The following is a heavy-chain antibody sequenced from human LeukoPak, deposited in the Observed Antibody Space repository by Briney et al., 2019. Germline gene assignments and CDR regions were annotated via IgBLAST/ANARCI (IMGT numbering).Heavy chain of an antibody. D-gene: IGHD3-22*01. V-gene: IGHV1-18*01. J-gene: IGHJ4*02. CDR2: ISACNGNT. CDR3: ARVSGPLSSYYYDSSGYRTSRFFDY. Sequence: ASVKVSCKASGYTFTSYGISWVRQAPGQGLEWMGWISACNGNTNYAQKLQGRVTMTTDTSTSTAYMELRSLRSDDTAVYYCARVSGPLSSYYYDSSGYRTSRFFDYWGQGTLVTVSS. CDR1: GYTFTSYG.